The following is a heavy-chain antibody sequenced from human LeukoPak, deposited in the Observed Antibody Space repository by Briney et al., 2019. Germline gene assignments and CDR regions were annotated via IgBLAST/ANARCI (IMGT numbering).Heavy chain of an antibody. V-gene: IGHV3-23*01. CDR3: AKSMGAEGY. CDR2: ISGSGGST. CDR1: GFTFSSYA. Sequence: GGSLRLSCAASGFTFSSYAMSWVRQAPGKGPEWVSAISGSGGSTYYADSVKGRFTISRDNSKNTRYLQMNSLRVEDTAVYYCAKSMGAEGYWGQGTPVTVSS. J-gene: IGHJ4*02. D-gene: IGHD1-26*01.